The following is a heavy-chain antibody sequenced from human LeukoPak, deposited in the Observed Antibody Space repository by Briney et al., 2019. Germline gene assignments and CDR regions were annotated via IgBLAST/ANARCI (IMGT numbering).Heavy chain of an antibody. V-gene: IGHV3-30*03. CDR3: ATSIVGAESLDY. D-gene: IGHD1-26*01. Sequence: GSLRLSCAASGFTFSSYGMHWVRQAPGKGLEWVAVISYDGSNKYYADSVKGRFTTSRDNSKNTLYLQMNSLRAEDTAVYYCATSIVGAESLDYWGQGTLVTVSS. J-gene: IGHJ4*02. CDR2: ISYDGSNK. CDR1: GFTFSSYG.